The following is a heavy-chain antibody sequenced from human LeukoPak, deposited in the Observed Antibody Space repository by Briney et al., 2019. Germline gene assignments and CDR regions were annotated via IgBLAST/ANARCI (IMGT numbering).Heavy chain of an antibody. CDR3: ASPIFTGDYTDY. Sequence: GGSLRLSCAASGFAFSSFWMAWVRQAPGKGLEWVANINQGGSEQYNVDSVKGRFTISRDNAKNSLYLQMSSLRAEDTAVYYCASPIFTGDYTDYWGQGTLVTVSS. D-gene: IGHD4-17*01. CDR2: INQGGSEQ. V-gene: IGHV3-7*01. CDR1: GFAFSSFW. J-gene: IGHJ4*02.